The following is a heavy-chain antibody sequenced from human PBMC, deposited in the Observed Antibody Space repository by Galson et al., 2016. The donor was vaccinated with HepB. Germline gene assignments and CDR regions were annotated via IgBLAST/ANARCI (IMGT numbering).Heavy chain of an antibody. CDR3: KTSEY. D-gene: IGHD4-11*01. CDR1: GFTFSTHW. V-gene: IGHV3-74*01. J-gene: IGHJ4*02. CDR2: INRDGSST. Sequence: SLRLSCAASGFTFSTHWMHWVRQAPGKGLVWVSRINRDGSSTTYEDSVKGRLTISRDNAKKPLYLQMSSLRPEGTAVYYCKTSEYWGQGTRVTVSS.